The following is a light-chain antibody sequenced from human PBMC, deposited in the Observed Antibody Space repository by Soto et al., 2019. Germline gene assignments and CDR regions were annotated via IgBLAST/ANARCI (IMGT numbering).Light chain of an antibody. V-gene: IGKV3-20*01. CDR2: GAS. CDR3: QQYGSSPGT. Sequence: EIVLTQSPGTLSLSPGERATLSCWASQSVSFSYLAWYQQKPGQAPRLLIYGASSRAAGIPNRFSGSGSGTDFTLTISRVEPEDFAVYYCQQYGSSPGTFGQGTKLEIK. CDR1: QSVSFSY. J-gene: IGKJ2*01.